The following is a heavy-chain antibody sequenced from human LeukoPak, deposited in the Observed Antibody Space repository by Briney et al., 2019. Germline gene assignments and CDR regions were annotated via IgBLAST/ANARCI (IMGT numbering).Heavy chain of an antibody. CDR1: GGSISSSSSYY. V-gene: IGHV4-39*07. CDR3: AARRNWNDG. J-gene: IGHJ5*02. Sequence: SETLSLTCTVPGGSISSSSSYYWGWIRQPPGKGLEWIGEISHFGSTDYNPSLKSRVTISVDTSKNQFSLQLTSVTAADTAVYYCAARRNWNDGWGQGTLVTVSS. CDR2: ISHFGST.